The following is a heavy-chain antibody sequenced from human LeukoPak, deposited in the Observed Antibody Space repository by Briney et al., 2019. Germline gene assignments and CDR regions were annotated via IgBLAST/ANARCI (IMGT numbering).Heavy chain of an antibody. J-gene: IGHJ5*02. Sequence: SETLSLTCTVSGASISSYYWSWIRQPPGKDLEWIGCIYYTGSTSYNPSLKSRVTLSRDTSNNQFSLKLSSVTAADTAVYYCARGIYSSGFRFDPWGQGTLVTVSS. CDR2: IYYTGST. CDR1: GASISSYY. D-gene: IGHD6-19*01. V-gene: IGHV4-59*01. CDR3: ARGIYSSGFRFDP.